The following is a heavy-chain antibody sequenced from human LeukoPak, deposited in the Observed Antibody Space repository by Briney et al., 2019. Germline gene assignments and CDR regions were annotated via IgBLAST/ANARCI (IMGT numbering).Heavy chain of an antibody. CDR3: ARGDCDFDS. V-gene: IGHV1-18*01. CDR2: INPHTGDT. CDR1: GYTFITYG. Sequence: GASVKVSCKASGYTFITYGISWVRQAPGQGLEWMGWINPHTGDTKNAQTLHDRGTMTADPFTDTAYMEMRSLRSGDTAVYYYARGDCDFDSWGQGTLVTVS. J-gene: IGHJ4*02. D-gene: IGHD2-21*01.